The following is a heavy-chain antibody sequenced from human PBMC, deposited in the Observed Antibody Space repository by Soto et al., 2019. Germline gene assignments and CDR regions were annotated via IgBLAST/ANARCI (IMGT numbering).Heavy chain of an antibody. CDR1: GYTFTSYG. J-gene: IGHJ4*02. D-gene: IGHD3-10*01. CDR2: ISTYYGYT. V-gene: IGHV1-18*04. Sequence: ASVKVSCKASGYTFTSYGISWVRQAPGQGLEWMGWISTYYGYTNYAQKLQGRVTMTTDTSTSTAYMELRSLRSDDTAVYYCAKDSKYYYGSDNFDYWGQGTLVTVYS. CDR3: AKDSKYYYGSDNFDY.